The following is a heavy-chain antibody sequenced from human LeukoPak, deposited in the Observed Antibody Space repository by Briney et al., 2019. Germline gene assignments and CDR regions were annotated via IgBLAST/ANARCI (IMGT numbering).Heavy chain of an antibody. V-gene: IGHV1-69*04. D-gene: IGHD3-10*01. Sequence: SVKVSCKASGGTFSSYAISWVRQAPGQGLEWMGRIIPIFGIANYAQKFQGRITITADKSTSTAYMELSSLRSEDTAVYYCARTYYYGSGRRTDARENFGHWGQGTLVTVSS. CDR2: IIPIFGIA. J-gene: IGHJ4*02. CDR1: GGTFSSYA. CDR3: ARTYYYGSGRRTDARENFGH.